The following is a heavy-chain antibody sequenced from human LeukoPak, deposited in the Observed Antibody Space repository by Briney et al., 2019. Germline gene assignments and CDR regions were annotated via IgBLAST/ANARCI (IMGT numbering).Heavy chain of an antibody. D-gene: IGHD3-3*01. Sequence: SETLSLTCTVSGGSISSSNWWSWVRQPPGKGLEWIGEIYHSGSTNYNPSLKSRVTISVDKSKNQFSLKLSSVTAADTAVYYCASPYYDFWSGYYRDAFDIWGQGTMVTVSS. CDR3: ASPYYDFWSGYYRDAFDI. V-gene: IGHV4-4*02. CDR2: IYHSGST. J-gene: IGHJ3*02. CDR1: GGSISSSNW.